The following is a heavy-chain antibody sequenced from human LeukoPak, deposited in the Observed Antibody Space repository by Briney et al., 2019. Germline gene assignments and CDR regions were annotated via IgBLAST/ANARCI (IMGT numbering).Heavy chain of an antibody. CDR2: ISAYNGNT. V-gene: IGHV1-18*01. CDR3: ALEYSYGQRFVDY. CDR1: GYTFTNYA. Sequence: VKVSCKASGYTFTNYAISWVRQAPGQGLEWMGWISAYNGNTNYAQKLQGRVTMTTDTSTSTAYMELRSLRSDDTAVYYCALEYSYGQRFVDYWGQGTLVTVSS. D-gene: IGHD5-18*01. J-gene: IGHJ4*02.